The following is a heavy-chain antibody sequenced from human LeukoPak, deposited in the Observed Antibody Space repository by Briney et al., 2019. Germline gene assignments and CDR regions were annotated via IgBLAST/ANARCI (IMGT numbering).Heavy chain of an antibody. CDR3: ARVRTDMVRGQYNWFDP. Sequence: SETLSLTCTVSGGSISSSSYYWGWIRQPPGKGLEWIGSIYYSGSTYYNPSLKSRVTISVDTSKNQFSLKLSSVTAADTAVYYCARVRTDMVRGQYNWFDPWGQGTLVTVSS. V-gene: IGHV4-39*07. D-gene: IGHD3-10*01. CDR1: GGSISSSSYY. J-gene: IGHJ5*02. CDR2: IYYSGST.